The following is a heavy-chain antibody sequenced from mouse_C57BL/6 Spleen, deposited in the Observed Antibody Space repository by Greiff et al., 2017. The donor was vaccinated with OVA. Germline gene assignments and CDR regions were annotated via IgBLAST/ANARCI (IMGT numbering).Heavy chain of an antibody. J-gene: IGHJ2*01. Sequence: EVQLQQSGPELVKPGASVKISCKASGYTFTDYYMNWVKQSHGKSLEWIGDINPNNGGTSYNQKFKGKATLTVDKSSSTAYMELRSLTPEDSAVYYCAREGGYYRGFYYWGQGTTLTVSS. CDR2: INPNNGGT. CDR3: AREGGYYRGFYY. D-gene: IGHD2-3*01. V-gene: IGHV1-26*01. CDR1: GYTFTDYY.